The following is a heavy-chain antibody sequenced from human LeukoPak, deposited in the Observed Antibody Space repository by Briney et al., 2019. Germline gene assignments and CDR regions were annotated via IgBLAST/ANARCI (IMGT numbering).Heavy chain of an antibody. CDR2: VSYSWST. CDR3: ARVGGQNFYYYGMDV. V-gene: IGHV4-59*01. J-gene: IGHJ6*02. D-gene: IGHD2-15*01. Sequence: KSSETQSLTCSVGGGSMSIYNWRWLRQPPGKGLEWIGFVSYSWSTNYNLSLKSRLTISVDTSKNQFSLKLSSVTAADTAVYYCARVGGQNFYYYGMDVWGQGTTVTVS. CDR1: GGSMSIYN.